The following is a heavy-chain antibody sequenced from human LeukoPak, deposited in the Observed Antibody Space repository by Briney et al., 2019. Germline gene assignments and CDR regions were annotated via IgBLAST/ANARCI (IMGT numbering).Heavy chain of an antibody. J-gene: IGHJ5*02. CDR3: ARDRQSSSSPGFDP. CDR1: GGSISSYY. CDR2: IYTSGST. D-gene: IGHD6-6*01. V-gene: IGHV4-4*07. Sequence: SETLSLTCTVSGGSISSYYWSWIRQPAGKGLEWIGRIYTSGSTNYNPSLKSRVTMSVDTSKNQFSLKLSSVTAADTAVYYCARDRQSSSSPGFDPWGQGTLVTVSS.